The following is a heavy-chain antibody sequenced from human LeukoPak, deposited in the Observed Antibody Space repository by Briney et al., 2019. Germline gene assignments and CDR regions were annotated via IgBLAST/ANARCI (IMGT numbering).Heavy chain of an antibody. D-gene: IGHD5-12*01. J-gene: IGHJ5*02. CDR2: ISYSGNT. V-gene: IGHV4-59*01. CDR1: GGSISSYY. CDR3: ATWVDYIWFDP. Sequence: PSETLSLTCTVSGGSISSYYWSWIRQPPGKRREWIGYISYSGNTKYNPSLKSRVIISVDTSKNQFSLKLSSVTAADTAVFYCATWVDYIWFDPWGQGTLVTVSS.